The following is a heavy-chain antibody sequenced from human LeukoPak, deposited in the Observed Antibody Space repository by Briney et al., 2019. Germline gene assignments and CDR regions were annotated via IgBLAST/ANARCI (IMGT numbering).Heavy chain of an antibody. V-gene: IGHV3-30*18. CDR2: ISYDGSNK. Sequence: PGRSLRLSCAASGFTFSSYGMHWVRQAPAKGLDWVAVISYDGSNKYYADSVKGRFTISRDNSKNTLYLQMNSLRAEDTAVYYCAKDSYGWDSSSWYYYYGMDVWGQGTTVTVSS. CDR1: GFTFSSYG. D-gene: IGHD6-6*01. J-gene: IGHJ6*02. CDR3: AKDSYGWDSSSWYYYYGMDV.